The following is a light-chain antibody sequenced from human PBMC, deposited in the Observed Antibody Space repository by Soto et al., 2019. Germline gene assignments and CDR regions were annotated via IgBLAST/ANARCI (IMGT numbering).Light chain of an antibody. V-gene: IGLV2-11*01. CDR3: CSYAGSSTFGV. CDR2: DVS. Sequence: QSALTQPRSVSGSPGQSVTISCTGTSSDVGGYNCVSWYQQHPGKAPKFIIYDVSQRPSGVPDRFSGSKSGNTASLTISGLQAEDEADYYCCSYAGSSTFGVFCGGTKLTVL. CDR1: SSDVGGYNC. J-gene: IGLJ2*01.